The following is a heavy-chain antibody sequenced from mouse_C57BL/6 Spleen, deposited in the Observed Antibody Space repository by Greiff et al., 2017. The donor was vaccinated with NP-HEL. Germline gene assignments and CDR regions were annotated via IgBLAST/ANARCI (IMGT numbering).Heavy chain of an antibody. CDR1: GYAFSSSW. CDR3: ARLGRAGDY. J-gene: IGHJ4*01. CDR2: IYPGDGDT. D-gene: IGHD4-1*01. V-gene: IGHV1-82*01. Sequence: QVQLQQSGPELVKPGASVKISCKASGYAFSSSWMNWVKQRPGKGLEWIGRIYPGDGDTNYNGKFKGKATLTADKSSSTAYMQLSSLTSEDSAVYFCARLGRAGDYWGQGTSVTVSS.